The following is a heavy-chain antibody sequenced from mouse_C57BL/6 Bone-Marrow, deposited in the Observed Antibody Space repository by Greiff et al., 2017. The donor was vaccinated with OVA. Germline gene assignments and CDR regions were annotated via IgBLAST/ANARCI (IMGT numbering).Heavy chain of an antibody. Sequence: VMLVESGPELVKPGASVKISCKASGYAFSSPWMNWVKQRPGKGLEWIGRIYPGVGDTNYNGKFKGKATLTADKSSSTAYMQLSSLTSEDSAVYFCARGGYYTGFDYWGQGTTLTVSS. D-gene: IGHD1-1*01. CDR1: GYAFSSPW. CDR2: IYPGVGDT. J-gene: IGHJ2*01. CDR3: ARGGYYTGFDY. V-gene: IGHV1-82*01.